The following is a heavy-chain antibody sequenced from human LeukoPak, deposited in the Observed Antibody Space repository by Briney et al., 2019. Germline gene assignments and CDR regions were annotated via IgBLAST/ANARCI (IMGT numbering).Heavy chain of an antibody. Sequence: GGSLRLSCAGSGFTFSSYWMSWVRQAPGTGLEWVANIKQDGSERFYVDSVKGRFTISRDNAKNSLYLQMNSLRAEDTAVYYCASDSGELGSTLPFDYWGQGTLVTVSS. CDR3: ASDSGELGSTLPFDY. J-gene: IGHJ4*02. CDR1: GFTFSSYW. V-gene: IGHV3-7*01. D-gene: IGHD1-7*01. CDR2: IKQDGSER.